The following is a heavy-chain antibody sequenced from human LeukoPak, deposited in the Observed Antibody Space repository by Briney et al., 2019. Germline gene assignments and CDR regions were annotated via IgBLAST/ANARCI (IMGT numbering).Heavy chain of an antibody. Sequence: ASVKVSCKASGYTFTSYGISWVRQAPGQGLEWMGWISAHNGNTNYAQKLRGRVTMTTDTSTSTAYMELRSLRSDDTAVYYCARDAPYYDSSGRFDYWGQGTLVTVSS. CDR3: ARDAPYYDSSGRFDY. V-gene: IGHV1-18*01. CDR2: ISAHNGNT. D-gene: IGHD3-22*01. CDR1: GYTFTSYG. J-gene: IGHJ4*02.